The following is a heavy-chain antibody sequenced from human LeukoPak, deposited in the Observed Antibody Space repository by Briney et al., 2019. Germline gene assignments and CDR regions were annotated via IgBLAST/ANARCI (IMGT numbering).Heavy chain of an antibody. J-gene: IGHJ4*02. V-gene: IGHV3-23*01. Sequence: PRGSLRLSCAASEFTFSSYAMSWVRQAPGEGLEWVSAIIGIGGSTYYTDSPKGPFTTSREKSKNTLYLQMYSLRAAGTALCYSSKDSEGRGTYGYFDYWGQGTLVSVSS. CDR2: IIGIGGST. CDR3: SKDSEGRGTYGYFDY. D-gene: IGHD3-10*01. CDR1: EFTFSSYA.